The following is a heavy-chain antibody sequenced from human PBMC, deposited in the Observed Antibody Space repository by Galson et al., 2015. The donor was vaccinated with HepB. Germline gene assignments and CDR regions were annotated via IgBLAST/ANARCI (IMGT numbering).Heavy chain of an antibody. J-gene: IGHJ6*02. D-gene: IGHD3-3*01. V-gene: IGHV3-21*01. CDR3: ARHLPEWLLYAYYYYYGMDV. CDR2: ISSSSSYI. Sequence: SLRLSCAASGFTFSSYSMNWVRQAPGKGLEWVSSISSSSSYIYYADSVKGRFTISRDNAKNSLYLQMNSLRAEDTAVYYCARHLPEWLLYAYYYYYGMDVWGQGTTVTVSS. CDR1: GFTFSSYS.